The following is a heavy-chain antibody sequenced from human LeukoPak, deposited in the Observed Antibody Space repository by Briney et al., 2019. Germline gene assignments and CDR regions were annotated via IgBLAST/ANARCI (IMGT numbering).Heavy chain of an antibody. J-gene: IGHJ4*02. D-gene: IGHD3/OR15-3a*01. CDR2: IIPIFGTA. CDR1: GGTFSSYA. Sequence: GASVKVSCKASGGTFSSYAISWVRQAPGQRLEWMGGIIPIFGTANYAQKFQGRVTITADESTSTAYMELSSLRSEDTAVYYCARGGYLGLQAPFDYWGQGTLVTVSS. V-gene: IGHV1-69*13. CDR3: ARGGYLGLQAPFDY.